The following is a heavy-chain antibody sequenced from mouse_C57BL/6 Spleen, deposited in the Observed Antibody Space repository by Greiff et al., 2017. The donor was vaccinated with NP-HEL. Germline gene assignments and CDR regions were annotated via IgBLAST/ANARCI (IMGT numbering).Heavy chain of an antibody. V-gene: IGHV5-6*01. CDR2: ISSGGSYT. Sequence: VQLKESGGDLVKPGGSLKLSCAASGFTFSSYGMSWVRQTPDKRLEWVATISSGGSYTYYPDSVKGRFTISRDNAKNTLYLQMSSLKSEDTAMYYCARRGTSFAYWGQGTLVTVSA. J-gene: IGHJ3*01. CDR1: GFTFSSYG. D-gene: IGHD3-3*01. CDR3: ARRGTSFAY.